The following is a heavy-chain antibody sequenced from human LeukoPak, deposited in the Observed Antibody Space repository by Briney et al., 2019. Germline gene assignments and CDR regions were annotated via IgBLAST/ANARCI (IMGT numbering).Heavy chain of an antibody. CDR2: ISAYDGNT. CDR1: GYTFTSYG. Sequence: ASVKVSCKASGYTFTSYGISWVRQAPGQGLEWMGWISAYDGNTNYAQKLQGRVTMTTDTSTSTAYMELRSLRSDDTAVYYCARDYYDSSGYYTHDYWGQGTLVTVSS. D-gene: IGHD3-22*01. CDR3: ARDYYDSSGYYTHDY. J-gene: IGHJ4*02. V-gene: IGHV1-18*01.